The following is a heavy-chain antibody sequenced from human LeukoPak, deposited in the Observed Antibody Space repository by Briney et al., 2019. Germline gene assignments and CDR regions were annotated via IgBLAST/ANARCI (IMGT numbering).Heavy chain of an antibody. D-gene: IGHD3-22*01. V-gene: IGHV1-18*01. CDR3: ARDVTYYYDSSGYYGQYFQH. CDR1: GYTFTSYG. Sequence: ASVKVSCKASGYTFTSYGISWVRQAPGQGLEWMGRISAYNGNTNYAQKLQGRVTMTTDTSTSTAYMELRSLRSDDTAVYYCARDVTYYYDSSGYYGQYFQHWGQGTLVTVSS. J-gene: IGHJ1*01. CDR2: ISAYNGNT.